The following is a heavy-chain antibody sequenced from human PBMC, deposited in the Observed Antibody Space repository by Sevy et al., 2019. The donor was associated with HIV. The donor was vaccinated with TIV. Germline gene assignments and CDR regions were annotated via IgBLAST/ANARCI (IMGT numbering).Heavy chain of an antibody. J-gene: IGHJ3*01. CDR1: GFTFNSYV. D-gene: IGHD1-1*01. Sequence: GGSLRLSCAASGFTFNSYVMSWVRQAPGKGLEWVSTISSSGDNTYYADSVKGRFTISRDNSKNTLFLQMNSLRAEDTAEYYCAKDRPGILIYDAFDVWGQGTMVTVSS. V-gene: IGHV3-23*01. CDR3: AKDRPGILIYDAFDV. CDR2: ISSSGDNT.